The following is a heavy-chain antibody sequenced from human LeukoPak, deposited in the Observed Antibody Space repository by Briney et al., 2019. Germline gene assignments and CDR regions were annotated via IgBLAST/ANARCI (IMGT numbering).Heavy chain of an antibody. CDR3: ARNLLDIADPWESSGY. J-gene: IGHJ4*02. V-gene: IGHV1-8*01. D-gene: IGHD5-12*01. CDR1: GYTFTSYD. CDR2: MNPNSGNT. Sequence: GASVKVSCKASGYTFTSYDINWVRQATGQGLEWMGRMNPNSGNTGYAQKFQGRVTMTRNTSISTAYMELSSLRSEDTAVYYCARNLLDIADPWESSGYWGQGTLVTVSS.